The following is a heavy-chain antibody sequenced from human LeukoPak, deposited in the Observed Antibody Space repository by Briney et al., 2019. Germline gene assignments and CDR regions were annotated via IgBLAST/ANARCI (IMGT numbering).Heavy chain of an antibody. J-gene: IGHJ3*02. D-gene: IGHD2-21*02. CDR3: AKGGAAMTDAPHGDVVTTTLDAFDI. Sequence: HTGGSLRLSCGASVFPFSAFAVSWVREARGEGLEWVSAVSGSGGRKFYADSVRGRFTISRDNSKKTLHLQLNSLKVEDTAVYYCAKGGAAMTDAPHGDVVTTTLDAFDIWGQGTMVTVSS. V-gene: IGHV3-23*01. CDR1: VFPFSAFA. CDR2: VSGSGGRK.